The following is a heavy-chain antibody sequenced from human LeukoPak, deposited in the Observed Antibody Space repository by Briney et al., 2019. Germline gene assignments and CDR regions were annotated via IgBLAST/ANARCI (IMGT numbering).Heavy chain of an antibody. V-gene: IGHV4-59*01. CDR3: ARARGYCSSTSCSLDFGY. D-gene: IGHD2-2*01. J-gene: IGHJ4*02. Sequence: SETLSLTCTVSGGSISPYYWSWIRQPPGKGLEWIGHIYYSGSTNYNPSLKSRVTISVDTSKNQFSLRLSSVTAADTAVYYCARARGYCSSTSCSLDFGYWGQGTLVTVSS. CDR2: IYYSGST. CDR1: GGSISPYY.